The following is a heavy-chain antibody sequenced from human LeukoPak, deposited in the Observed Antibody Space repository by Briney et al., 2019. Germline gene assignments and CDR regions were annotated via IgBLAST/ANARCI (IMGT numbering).Heavy chain of an antibody. Sequence: GASVKVSCKASGYTFTGYLMHWVRQAPGQGLEWMGWSNPNSGDTNYAQKFQGRVTMTRDTSISTVYMELSRVRSDDTAVYYCAREYSRYSGTYYDYWGQGTLVTVSS. CDR1: GYTFTGYL. CDR3: AREYSRYSGTYYDY. CDR2: SNPNSGDT. D-gene: IGHD5-12*01. J-gene: IGHJ4*02. V-gene: IGHV1-2*02.